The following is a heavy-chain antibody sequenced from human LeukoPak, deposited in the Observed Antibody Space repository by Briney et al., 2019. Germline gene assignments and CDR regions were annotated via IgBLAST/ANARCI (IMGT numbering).Heavy chain of an antibody. V-gene: IGHV4-59*12. CDR1: GGSLSSYY. CDR3: ARGPSYYDFWSGYYELDY. CDR2: IYYSGST. J-gene: IGHJ4*02. Sequence: SETLSLTCTVSGGSLSSYYWSWVRQPPGKGLEWGGYIYYSGSTNYNPSLKSRVTISEDTSQNQFSLRLSSVTAADTAVYYCARGPSYYDFWSGYYELDYWGQGTLVTVSS. D-gene: IGHD3-3*01.